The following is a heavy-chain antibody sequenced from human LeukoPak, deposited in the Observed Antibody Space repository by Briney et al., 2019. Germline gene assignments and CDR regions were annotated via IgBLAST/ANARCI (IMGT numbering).Heavy chain of an antibody. CDR3: AREGYYGSGSPPSLYFDY. CDR2: TSSDLNVK. CDR1: RFTFRNYV. D-gene: IGHD3-10*01. V-gene: IGHV3-30-3*01. J-gene: IGHJ4*02. Sequence: GGSLRLSCAASRFTFRNYVIHWVRQAPGKGLEWVAVTSSDLNVKLYADSVKGRFTISRDNSRSTLYLQMNSLRPEDTAIYYCAREGYYGSGSPPSLYFDYWGQGTLVTVSS.